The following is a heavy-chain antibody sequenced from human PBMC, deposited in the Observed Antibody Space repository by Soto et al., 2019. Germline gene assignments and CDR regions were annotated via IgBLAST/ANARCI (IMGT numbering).Heavy chain of an antibody. D-gene: IGHD3-3*01. V-gene: IGHV3-11*01. CDR3: ARAWKIEKFGVISMSKGLDV. CDR2: SSNRDRST. J-gene: IGHJ6*02. CDR1: GFIFSDYY. Sequence: QVQLVESGGGLVKAGGSLRLSCAASGFIFSDYYMTWIRQAPGKGLEWLSCSSNRDRSTYYADSVKDRFVVSKDNAKNLVYLQMNSLRAGDTAVYFCARAWKIEKFGVISMSKGLDVWGQGTTVTVSS.